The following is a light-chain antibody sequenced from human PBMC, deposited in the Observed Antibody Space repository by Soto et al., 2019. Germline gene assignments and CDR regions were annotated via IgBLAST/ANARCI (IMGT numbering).Light chain of an antibody. CDR3: CSYVSSKTYV. J-gene: IGLJ1*01. V-gene: IGLV2-14*01. CDR1: RTDVGGYNF. Sequence: QSVLTQPPSVCGSPGQSITISCTGTRTDVGGYNFVSWYQQHPGKAPKLIIYEVSNRPSGVSNRFSGSKSDNTASLTISGLQAEDEADSYCCSYVSSKTYVFGTGTKVTVL. CDR2: EVS.